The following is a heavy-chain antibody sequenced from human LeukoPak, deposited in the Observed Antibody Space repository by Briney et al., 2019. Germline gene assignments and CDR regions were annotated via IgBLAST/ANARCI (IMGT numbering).Heavy chain of an antibody. V-gene: IGHV1-2*02. Sequence: GASVKVSCTASGYTFTGYYMHRVRQAPGQGLEWMGWINPNSGGTNYAQKFQGRVTMTRDTSISTAYMELSRLRSDDTAVYYCARYLMTTVTTLGMDVWGQGTTVTVSS. CDR2: INPNSGGT. CDR1: GYTFTGYY. J-gene: IGHJ6*02. CDR3: ARYLMTTVTTLGMDV. D-gene: IGHD4-17*01.